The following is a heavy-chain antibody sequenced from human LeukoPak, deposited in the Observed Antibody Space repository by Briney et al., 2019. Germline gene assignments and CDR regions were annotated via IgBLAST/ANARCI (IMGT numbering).Heavy chain of an antibody. V-gene: IGHV5-51*01. CDR1: GYNFTNYC. D-gene: IGHD4-17*01. Sequence: GQSLNFYCNGSGYNFTNYCITWMRHVPGKGLEWMGIIYPGDSDTRYSPSIQGQVTISADQSISTAYLQWSSRKASDTAMYYCARHARDYVLDFYYYYYMDVWGKGTTVTISS. CDR2: IYPGDSDT. CDR3: ARHARDYVLDFYYYYYMDV. J-gene: IGHJ6*03.